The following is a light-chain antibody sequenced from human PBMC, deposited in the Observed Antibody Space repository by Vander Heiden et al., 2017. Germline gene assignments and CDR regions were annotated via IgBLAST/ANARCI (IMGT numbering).Light chain of an antibody. V-gene: IGLV2-23*03. CDR1: SSDIGSYDL. J-gene: IGLJ2*01. Sequence: QSALTQPASVSGSPGQSITISCTGTSSDIGSYDLVSWYQQHPGKAPQLMIYECSKRPSGVSDRFSGSKSGNTAYLTISGLQAEDEADYYCCSYAGSRTFVLFGGGTKLTVL. CDR3: CSYAGSRTFVL. CDR2: ECS.